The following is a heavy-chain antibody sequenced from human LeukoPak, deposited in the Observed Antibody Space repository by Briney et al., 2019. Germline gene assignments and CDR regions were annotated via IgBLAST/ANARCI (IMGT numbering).Heavy chain of an antibody. CDR2: INYDGSAT. CDR1: GFTFGDYY. V-gene: IGHV3-11*01. CDR3: ARGHYGLDV. Sequence: GGSLRLSCAASGFTFGDYYMTWVRQAPGKGLEWVSYINYDGSATDYADSVKGRFTISRDSDKKSLYLQMNSLRAEDRAVYYCARGHYGLDVWGQGTSVTVSS. J-gene: IGHJ6*02.